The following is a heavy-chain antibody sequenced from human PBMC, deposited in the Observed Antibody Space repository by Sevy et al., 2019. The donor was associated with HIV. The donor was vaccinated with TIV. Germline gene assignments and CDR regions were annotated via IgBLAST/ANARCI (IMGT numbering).Heavy chain of an antibody. CDR2: ISAYNGNT. Sequence: ASVKVSCKASGYTFTSYGISWVRQAPGQGLEWMGWISAYNGNTNYGQKLQGRVTMTTDTSTSTAYMELRSLRSDDTAVYYCARVFGELPLTNYYGMDVWGQGTTVTVSS. CDR1: GYTFTSYG. D-gene: IGHD3-10*02. V-gene: IGHV1-18*01. CDR3: ARVFGELPLTNYYGMDV. J-gene: IGHJ6*02.